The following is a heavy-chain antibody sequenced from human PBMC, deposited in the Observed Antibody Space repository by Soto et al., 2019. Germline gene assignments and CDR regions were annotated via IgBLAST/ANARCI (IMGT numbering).Heavy chain of an antibody. V-gene: IGHV5-51*01. CDR3: ARTSAAGKYYYGMDV. CDR1: GYNVTSYW. Sequence: GESLKISCKGFGYNVTSYWIGRVRQMAGKGLEWMGIIYPGDSDTRYSPSFQGQVTISADKSISTAYLQWSSLKASDTAMYYCARTSAAGKYYYGMDVWGQGTTVTVSS. J-gene: IGHJ6*02. CDR2: IYPGDSDT. D-gene: IGHD6-13*01.